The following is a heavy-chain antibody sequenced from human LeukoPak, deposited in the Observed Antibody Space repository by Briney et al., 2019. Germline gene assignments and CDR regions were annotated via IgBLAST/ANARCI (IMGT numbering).Heavy chain of an antibody. Sequence: PGGSLRLSCVASGLSFTQAWMTWVRQVPGKGLQWVGRIKDKTQGATTDYAAPVKGRFTISRDDSENTVYLQINSLTPEDTAVYRCTTWNEEFSTSAHCDDAFAFWGHGTMVTVSS. J-gene: IGHJ3*01. CDR3: TTWNEEFSTSAHCDDAFAF. D-gene: IGHD6-6*01. V-gene: IGHV3-15*01. CDR1: GLSFTQAW. CDR2: IKDKTQGATT.